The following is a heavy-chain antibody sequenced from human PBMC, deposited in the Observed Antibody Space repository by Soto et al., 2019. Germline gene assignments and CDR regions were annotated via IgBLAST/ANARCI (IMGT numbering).Heavy chain of an antibody. CDR3: VSVEAPPPVNGDHYYYAADA. V-gene: IGHV4-59*12. D-gene: IGHD4-17*01. Sequence: PSETLSLTCTVSGGTITYYYWRWVRQAPGKGLEWLGYIFDGGSANYNPSLKSRVSFSLDKSQNQLSLKLTSVTGADTAIYYSVSVEAPPPVNGDHYYYAADAWGQAPAVTVSS. J-gene: IGHJ6*02. CDR2: IFDGGSA. CDR1: GGTITYYY.